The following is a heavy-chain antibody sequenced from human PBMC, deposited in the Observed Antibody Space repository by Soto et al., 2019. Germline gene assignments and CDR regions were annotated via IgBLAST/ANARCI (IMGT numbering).Heavy chain of an antibody. D-gene: IGHD2-2*01. V-gene: IGHV6-1*01. Sequence: SQTLSLTCAISGDSVSSNSAAWNWIRQSPSRGLEWLGRTYYRSKWYNDYAVSVKSRITINPDTSKNQFSLQLNSVTPEDTAVYYCARVSTSFVVPAAMDYYYYGMDVWGHGTTVTVSS. CDR3: ARVSTSFVVPAAMDYYYYGMDV. J-gene: IGHJ6*02. CDR2: TYYRSKWYN. CDR1: GDSVSSNSAA.